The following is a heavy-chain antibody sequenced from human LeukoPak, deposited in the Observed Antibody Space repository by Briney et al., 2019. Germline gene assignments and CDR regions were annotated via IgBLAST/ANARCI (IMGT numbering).Heavy chain of an antibody. Sequence: GGSLRLSCAACGFTFSSYEMNWVRQAPGKGLEWVSYISSSGSTICYADSVKGRFTISRDNAKNSLYLQMNSLRAEGTAVYYCAELGISMIGGVWGKGTTVTISS. D-gene: IGHD3-10*02. CDR3: AELGISMIGGV. CDR2: ISSSGSTI. J-gene: IGHJ6*04. V-gene: IGHV3-48*03. CDR1: GFTFSSYE.